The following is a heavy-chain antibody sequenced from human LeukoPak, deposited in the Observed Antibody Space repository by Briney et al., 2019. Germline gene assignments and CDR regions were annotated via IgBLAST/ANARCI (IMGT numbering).Heavy chain of an antibody. Sequence: GGSLRLSCAASGFTFDDYAIHWVRQGPGKGLEWVSGINWNSGSKHYADSVKGRFTISRDNAKNSLYLQMNSLRAEDTAVYYCAYGSGDDQFDYWGQGTLVTVAS. CDR3: AYGSGDDQFDY. J-gene: IGHJ4*02. V-gene: IGHV3-9*01. D-gene: IGHD3-10*01. CDR1: GFTFDDYA. CDR2: INWNSGSK.